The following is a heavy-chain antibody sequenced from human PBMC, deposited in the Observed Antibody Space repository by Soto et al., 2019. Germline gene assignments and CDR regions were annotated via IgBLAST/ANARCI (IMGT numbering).Heavy chain of an antibody. V-gene: IGHV3-15*01. Sequence: EGYLRLSCRTSGFSLTNAWMNWVRLTAGNGLEWVGRIKSKSDGETAEYAAPVKGRFIISRDDSTDTLYLEMNNLTSEYSAVYHCTTIALLPFDHWRQGVLVTV. CDR1: GFSLTNAW. CDR3: TTIALLPFDH. D-gene: IGHD2-21*01. CDR2: IKSKSDGETA. J-gene: IGHJ4*01.